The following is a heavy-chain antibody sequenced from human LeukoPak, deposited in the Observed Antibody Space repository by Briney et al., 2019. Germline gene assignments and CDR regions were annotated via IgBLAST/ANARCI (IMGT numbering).Heavy chain of an antibody. Sequence: PGGSLRLSCAASRFTSSSYAMSWVRQVPGKGLEWVSVISGTGGTTYYSDSVKGRFIIARDNSENTVYLQMNNLKAEDTALYFWAKAGTDGPTHNNYNMDVWGKGTTVTVSS. CDR3: AKAGTDGPTHNNYNMDV. CDR2: ISGTGGTT. V-gene: IGHV3-23*01. CDR1: RFTSSSYA. J-gene: IGHJ6*03. D-gene: IGHD1-1*01.